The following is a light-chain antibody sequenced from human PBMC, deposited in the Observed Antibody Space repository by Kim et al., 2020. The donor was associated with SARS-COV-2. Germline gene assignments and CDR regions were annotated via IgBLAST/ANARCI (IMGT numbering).Light chain of an antibody. V-gene: IGKV1-5*01. CDR1: QSISRW. CDR3: QQYKWSRGT. Sequence: DIQMTQSPSTLSASVGDRVTITCRASQSISRWWAWYQQKPGKAPKLLIYDASSLQSGVPSRFSGSGSGTEFTLTISSLQPDDFATYYCQQYKWSRGTFGQGTKVDIK. J-gene: IGKJ1*01. CDR2: DAS.